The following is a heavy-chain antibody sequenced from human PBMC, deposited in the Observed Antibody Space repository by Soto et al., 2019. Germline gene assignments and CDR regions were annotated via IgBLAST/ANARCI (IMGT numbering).Heavy chain of an antibody. J-gene: IGHJ3*02. CDR1: GGSISSSSYY. V-gene: IGHV4-39*01. D-gene: IGHD5-12*01. CDR3: ARRPRDGYTRGALDI. Sequence: SETLSLTCTVSGGSISSSSYYWGWIRQPPGKGLEWIGSIYYSGSTYYNPSLKSRVTISVDTSKNQFSLKLSSVTAADTAVYYCARRPRDGYTRGALDIWGQGTMVTVSS. CDR2: IYYSGST.